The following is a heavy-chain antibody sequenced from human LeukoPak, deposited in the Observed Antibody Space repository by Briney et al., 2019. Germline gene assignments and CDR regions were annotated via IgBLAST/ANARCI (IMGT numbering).Heavy chain of an antibody. J-gene: IGHJ4*02. CDR1: GFTGSNNY. D-gene: IGHD3-16*01. V-gene: IGHV4-59*02. Sequence: GSLRLSCAASGFTGSNNYVSWVRQAPGKGLEWIGYIYNSVTNYNPSLKSRVTISIDTSKNQFSLKLTSVTAADTAVYYCARDGNWGSDYWGQGTLVTVSS. CDR2: IYNSVT. CDR3: ARDGNWGSDY.